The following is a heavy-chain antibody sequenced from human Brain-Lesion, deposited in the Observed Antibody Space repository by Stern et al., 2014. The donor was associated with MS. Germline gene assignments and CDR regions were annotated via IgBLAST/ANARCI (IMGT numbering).Heavy chain of an antibody. D-gene: IGHD1-20*01. CDR1: DDSINSDIYY. V-gene: IGHV4-30-4*01. CDR2: LYYSGSS. J-gene: IGHJ6*02. Sequence: QVQLVESGPGLVKPSPTLSLTCTVSDDSINSDIYYWSWIRQPPGKGLEWIGYLYYSGSSYYNPSLKSRVTMSLDTSKNQFSLRLGSVTAADTAVYYCARVTGDGFGHGYSSFYGLDVWGQGTTVTVSS. CDR3: ARVTGDGFGHGYSSFYGLDV.